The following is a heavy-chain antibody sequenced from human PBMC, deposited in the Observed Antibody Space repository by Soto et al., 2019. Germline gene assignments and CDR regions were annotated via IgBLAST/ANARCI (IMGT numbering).Heavy chain of an antibody. CDR2: IYSGGST. CDR3: ATSEYSGYVNY. CDR1: GFPVSSNY. Sequence: GGSLRLSCAASGFPVSSNYMSWVRQAPGKGLEWVSVIYSGGSTYYADSVKGRFTISRDNSKNTLYLQMNSLRAEDTAVYYCATSEYSGYVNYWGQGTLVTVSS. D-gene: IGHD5-12*01. J-gene: IGHJ4*02. V-gene: IGHV3-66*01.